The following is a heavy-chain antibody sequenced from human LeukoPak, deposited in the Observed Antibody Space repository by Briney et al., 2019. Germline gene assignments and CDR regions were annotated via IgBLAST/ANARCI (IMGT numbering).Heavy chain of an antibody. V-gene: IGHV3-23*01. D-gene: IGHD6-19*01. CDR2: ITNSGSTT. CDR1: GFTFSNYA. J-gene: IGHJ4*02. Sequence: GGSLRLSCAASGFTFSNYAMNWVRQAPGKGREWVSFITNSGSTTNYADSVKGRFTISRDNSKSTLYLHMSSLGAEDMAIYYCAKGSSGWSLGLWGQGTLVTVSS. CDR3: AKGSSGWSLGL.